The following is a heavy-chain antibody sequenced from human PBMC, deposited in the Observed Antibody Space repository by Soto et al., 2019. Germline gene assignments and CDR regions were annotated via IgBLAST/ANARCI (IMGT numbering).Heavy chain of an antibody. Sequence: GGSLRLSCAASGFTFSDYYMSWIRQAPGKGLEWVSYISSSSSYTNYADSVKGRFTISRDNAKNSLYLQMNSLRAEDTAVYYCARDPAYGGLYYFDYWGQGTLVTVSS. CDR2: ISSSSSYT. V-gene: IGHV3-11*06. CDR1: GFTFSDYY. D-gene: IGHD4-17*01. J-gene: IGHJ4*02. CDR3: ARDPAYGGLYYFDY.